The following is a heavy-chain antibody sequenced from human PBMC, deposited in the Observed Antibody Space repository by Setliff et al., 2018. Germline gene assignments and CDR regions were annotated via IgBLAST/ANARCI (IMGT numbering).Heavy chain of an antibody. Sequence: LSLTCTVSGGSISSSNYYWGWIRQPPGKGLEWIGSIYYSGSTYYNPSLKSRVTISVDTSKNQFSLKLSSVTAADTAVYYCASTPDGDLYYNFWSGYYLTLDYWGQGALVTVSS. CDR2: IYYSGST. D-gene: IGHD3-3*01. V-gene: IGHV4-39*07. J-gene: IGHJ4*02. CDR1: GGSISSSNYY. CDR3: ASTPDGDLYYNFWSGYYLTLDY.